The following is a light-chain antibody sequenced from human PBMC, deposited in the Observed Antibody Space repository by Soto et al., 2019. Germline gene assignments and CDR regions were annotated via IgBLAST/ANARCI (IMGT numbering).Light chain of an antibody. Sequence: QSVLTQPPSVSAAPGRKVTISCSGSSSNIVSWYQQLPGTAPKLLIYDNNKRPSGIPDRFSGSKSGTSATLGITGLQTGDEADYYCGMWDSSLSVVVFGGGTKLTVL. CDR3: GMWDSSLSVVV. CDR2: DNN. CDR1: SSNI. J-gene: IGLJ2*01. V-gene: IGLV1-51*01.